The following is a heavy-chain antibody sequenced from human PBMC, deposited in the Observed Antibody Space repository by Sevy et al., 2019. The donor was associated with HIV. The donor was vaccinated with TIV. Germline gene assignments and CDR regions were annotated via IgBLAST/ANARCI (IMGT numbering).Heavy chain of an antibody. CDR1: GYSFTSYW. D-gene: IGHD5-18*01. Sequence: GESLKISCKGSGYSFTSYWIGWVRQMPGKGLEWMGIIYPGDSDTRYSPSFQGQVTISADKSISTAYLQWSSLKASDTAMYYCVRRGQLYSYGPLGAFDIWGQGTMVTVSS. V-gene: IGHV5-51*01. J-gene: IGHJ3*02. CDR3: VRRGQLYSYGPLGAFDI. CDR2: IYPGDSDT.